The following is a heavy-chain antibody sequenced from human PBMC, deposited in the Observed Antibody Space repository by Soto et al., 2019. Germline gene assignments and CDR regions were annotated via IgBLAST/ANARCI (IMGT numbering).Heavy chain of an antibody. CDR1: GFTLSSYW. Sequence: EVQLVESGGGLVQPGGSLRLSCAASGFTLSSYWMNWVRLAPGKGLEWVANIKQDGSQKNNVDSVKGRFTISRDNAKNSQYLQMSSLRAEDTAVYYCMTSVTTHDYWGQGTLVTVSS. J-gene: IGHJ4*02. CDR3: MTSVTTHDY. D-gene: IGHD4-17*01. CDR2: IKQDGSQK. V-gene: IGHV3-7*01.